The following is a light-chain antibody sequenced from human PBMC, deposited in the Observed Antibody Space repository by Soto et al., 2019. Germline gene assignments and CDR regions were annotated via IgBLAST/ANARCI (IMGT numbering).Light chain of an antibody. Sequence: IVLTQSPATLSLSPGERATLSCRASQSVSNSLAWYQQKPGQAPRLLIYIASNRATGIPARFSGSGSGTDFTLTISSLEPEDFAFYCCQQRANWPYTFGQGTKLEIK. V-gene: IGKV3-11*01. CDR1: QSVSNS. CDR3: QQRANWPYT. CDR2: IAS. J-gene: IGKJ2*01.